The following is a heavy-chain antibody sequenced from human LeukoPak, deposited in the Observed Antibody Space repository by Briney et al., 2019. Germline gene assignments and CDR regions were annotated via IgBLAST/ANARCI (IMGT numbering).Heavy chain of an antibody. J-gene: IGHJ4*02. Sequence: SETLSLTCTVSGYSISSGYYWGWIRQPPGKGLEWIGSIYHSGSTYYNPSLKSRVTISVDTSKNQFSLKLSAVTAADTAVYYCASLSRYYDSSNWGQGTLVTVSS. D-gene: IGHD3-22*01. CDR1: GYSISSGYY. V-gene: IGHV4-38-2*02. CDR3: ASLSRYYDSSN. CDR2: IYHSGST.